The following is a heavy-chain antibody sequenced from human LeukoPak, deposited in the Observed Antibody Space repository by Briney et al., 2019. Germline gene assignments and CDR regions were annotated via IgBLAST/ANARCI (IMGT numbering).Heavy chain of an antibody. CDR2: ISSYSANT. V-gene: IGHV1-18*04. D-gene: IGHD4-17*01. CDR1: GYTFTTYG. Sequence: WASVKVSCKASGYTFTTYGISWVRQAPGQGLEWMGWISSYSANTNYAQKFQGRVSMTTDTSTSTAYMELTSLRSDDTAVYYCARVDDNGDYMDYWGQGTLVTVSS. J-gene: IGHJ4*02. CDR3: ARVDDNGDYMDY.